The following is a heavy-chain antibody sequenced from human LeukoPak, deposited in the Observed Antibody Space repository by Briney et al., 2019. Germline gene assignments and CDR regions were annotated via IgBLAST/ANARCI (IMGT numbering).Heavy chain of an antibody. Sequence: GDSVKVSCKASGYTFTGYYMHWVRQAPGQGLEWMGRINPNSGGAKYAQKFQGRVTMTWDTSISTAYMELSRMRSDDTAVHCCAIDCSGGSCYSHWGQGTLVTVSS. J-gene: IGHJ4*02. D-gene: IGHD2-15*01. CDR1: GYTFTGYY. CDR3: AIDCSGGSCYSH. CDR2: INPNSGGA. V-gene: IGHV1-2*06.